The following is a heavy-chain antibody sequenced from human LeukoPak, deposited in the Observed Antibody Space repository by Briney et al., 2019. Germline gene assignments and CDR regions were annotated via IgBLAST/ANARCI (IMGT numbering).Heavy chain of an antibody. D-gene: IGHD6-13*01. Sequence: SETLSLTCTVSGGSISSYYWSWIRQPPGKGLEWIGYIYYSGSTNYNPSLKSRVTMSVDTSKKQLSLKLSSVTAADTAVYYCARAGGELVLVDYWGQGTLVTVSS. CDR1: GGSISSYY. CDR3: ARAGGELVLVDY. V-gene: IGHV4-59*01. CDR2: IYYSGST. J-gene: IGHJ4*02.